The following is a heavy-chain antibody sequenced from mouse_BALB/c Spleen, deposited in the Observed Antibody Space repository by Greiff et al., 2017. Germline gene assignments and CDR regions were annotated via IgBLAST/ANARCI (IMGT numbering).Heavy chain of an antibody. CDR2: IWAGGST. CDR3: ARGGYYGSREGAWFAY. CDR1: GFSLTSYG. J-gene: IGHJ3*01. V-gene: IGHV2-9*02. Sequence: VQLQESGPGLVAPSQSLSITCTVSGFSLTSYGVHWVRQPPGKGLEWLGVIWAGGSTNYNSALMSRLSISKDNSKSQVFLKMNSLQTDDTAMYYCARGGYYGSREGAWFAYWGQGTLVTVSA. D-gene: IGHD1-1*01.